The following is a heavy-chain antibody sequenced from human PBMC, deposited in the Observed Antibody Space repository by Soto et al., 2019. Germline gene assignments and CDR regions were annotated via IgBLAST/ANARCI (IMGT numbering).Heavy chain of an antibody. CDR1: GGSISSGDYY. CDR3: ARAPIYYDSSGYYYYYYYYGMDV. Sequence: SETLSLTCTVSGGSISSGDYYWSWIRQPPGKGLEWIGYIYYSGSTYYNPPLKSRVTISVDTSKNQFSLKLSSVTAADTAVYYCARAPIYYDSSGYYYYYYYYGMDVWGQETTVTVSS. J-gene: IGHJ6*02. CDR2: IYYSGST. D-gene: IGHD3-22*01. V-gene: IGHV4-30-4*01.